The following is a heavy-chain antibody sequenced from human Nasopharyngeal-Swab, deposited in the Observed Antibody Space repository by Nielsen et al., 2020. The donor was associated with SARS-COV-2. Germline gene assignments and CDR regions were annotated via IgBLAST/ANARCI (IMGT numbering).Heavy chain of an antibody. CDR3: AKGDTNGANDAFDI. J-gene: IGHJ3*02. V-gene: IGHV3-23*01. D-gene: IGHD7-27*01. CDR1: GFTFSNYG. Sequence: GGSLRLSCAASGFTFSNYGMSWVRQGPGKGLEWVSAITGSGTTYYAASVKGRFTVSRDNSKNTLSLQMNSLRAEDTAVYYCAKGDTNGANDAFDIWGQGTMVTVSS. CDR2: ITGSGTT.